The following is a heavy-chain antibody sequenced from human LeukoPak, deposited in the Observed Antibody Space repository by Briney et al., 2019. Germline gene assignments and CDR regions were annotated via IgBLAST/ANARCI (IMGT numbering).Heavy chain of an antibody. CDR2: ISGSGGST. D-gene: IGHD4-17*01. V-gene: IGHV3-23*01. Sequence: PGGSLRLSCAASGFTFRTYAMSWVRQAPGKGLEWVSAISGSGGSTYYADSVKGRFTISRDNSKNTLYLQMNSLRAEDTALYYCAKIKTPYGDSYGDSVRFPSDYWGQGTLVTVSS. CDR3: AKIKTPYGDSYGDSVRFPSDY. J-gene: IGHJ4*02. CDR1: GFTFRTYA.